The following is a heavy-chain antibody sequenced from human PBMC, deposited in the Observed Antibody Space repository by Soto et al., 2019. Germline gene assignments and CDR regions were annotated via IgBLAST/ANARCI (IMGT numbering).Heavy chain of an antibody. Sequence: ASVKVSCKASGYTFTGYYMHWVRQAPGQGLEWMGWINPNSGGTNYAQKFQGRVTMTRDTSISTAYKELSRLRSDDTAVYYCARDPSPLSIAARREWFDPWGQGTLVTVS. D-gene: IGHD6-13*01. CDR3: ARDPSPLSIAARREWFDP. V-gene: IGHV1-2*02. CDR1: GYTFTGYY. J-gene: IGHJ5*02. CDR2: INPNSGGT.